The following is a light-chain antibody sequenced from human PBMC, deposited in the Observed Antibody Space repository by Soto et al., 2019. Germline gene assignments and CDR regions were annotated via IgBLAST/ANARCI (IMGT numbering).Light chain of an antibody. CDR3: QQYDTYPWT. CDR2: KAS. Sequence: DIQMTQSPSTLSASVGDRVTITCRASQSISSWLAWYQQKPGKAPNLLIFKASTLASGVPSRFSGSGSGTEFTLTISSLQPDDFVTYYCQQYDTYPWTFDQGTKVEIK. CDR1: QSISSW. V-gene: IGKV1-5*03. J-gene: IGKJ1*01.